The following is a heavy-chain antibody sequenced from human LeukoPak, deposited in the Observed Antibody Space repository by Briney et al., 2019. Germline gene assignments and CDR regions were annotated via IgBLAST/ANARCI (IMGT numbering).Heavy chain of an antibody. J-gene: IGHJ4*02. D-gene: IGHD6-6*01. V-gene: IGHV3-74*01. CDR1: GFIFTSHW. CDR2: INGDGSRR. Sequence: GGSLRLSCAASGFIFTSHWMFWVRQVPGKGLVWVSRINGDGSRREYADSVKGRLTISRDNAKNTLYLQMNSLSAEDTGLYYCVRDPRGDRSSTFGYWGQGTLVTVSS. CDR3: VRDPRGDRSSTFGY.